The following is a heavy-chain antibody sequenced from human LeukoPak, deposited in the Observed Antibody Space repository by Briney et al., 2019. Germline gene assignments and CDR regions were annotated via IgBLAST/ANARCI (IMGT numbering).Heavy chain of an antibody. V-gene: IGHV3-23*01. CDR1: GFTFDDYA. CDR2: ITGGGDSP. J-gene: IGHJ3*02. D-gene: IGHD1-14*01. Sequence: GGSLRLSCAASGFTFDDYAMHWVRQAPGKGLEWVSSITGGGDSPNYADSVRGRFTISRDNFKNTLYLQMNSLRAEDTAVYYCARTEEDAFDIWGQGTMVTVSS. CDR3: ARTEEDAFDI.